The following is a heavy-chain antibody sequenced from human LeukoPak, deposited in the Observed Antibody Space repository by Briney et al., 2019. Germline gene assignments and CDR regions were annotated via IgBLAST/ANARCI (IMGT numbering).Heavy chain of an antibody. J-gene: IGHJ6*02. Sequence: SETLSLTRAVPGGSTSSYYWSWIRQPPGKGLEWIGYLYYSGSTNYNPSLKSRVTISVDTSKNQFSLKLSSVTAADTAVYYCARAYYYDRFGMDVWGQGTTVTVSS. V-gene: IGHV4-59*01. CDR2: LYYSGST. D-gene: IGHD3-22*01. CDR1: GGSTSSYY. CDR3: ARAYYYDRFGMDV.